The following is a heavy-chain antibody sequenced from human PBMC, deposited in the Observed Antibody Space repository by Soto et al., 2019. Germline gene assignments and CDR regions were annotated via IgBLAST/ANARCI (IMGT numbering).Heavy chain of an antibody. CDR2: ISSSSSYI. CDR1: GFTFSSYS. J-gene: IGHJ4*02. D-gene: IGHD3-10*01. V-gene: IGHV3-21*01. Sequence: KTGGSLRLSCAASGFTFSSYSMNWVRQAPGKGLEWVSSISSSSSYIYYADSVKGRFTISRDNAKNSLYLQMNSLRAEDTAVYYCARVRSGSGRRPYYFDYWGQGTLVTVSS. CDR3: ARVRSGSGRRPYYFDY.